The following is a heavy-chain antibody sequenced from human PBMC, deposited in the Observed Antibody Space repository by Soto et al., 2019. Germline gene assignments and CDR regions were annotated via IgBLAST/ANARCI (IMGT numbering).Heavy chain of an antibody. D-gene: IGHD3-22*01. Sequence: EVQLVEAGGGLVQPGGSLRLSCAASGFTFSRYSMNWVRQAPGKGLEWVSYVSSSSSAIYYADSVKGRFTISRDNARNSLYLQMNGLRDEDTAVYYCARGTDDSSGSKVDYWGQGTLVTVSS. CDR3: ARGTDDSSGSKVDY. CDR2: VSSSSSAI. CDR1: GFTFSRYS. V-gene: IGHV3-48*02. J-gene: IGHJ4*02.